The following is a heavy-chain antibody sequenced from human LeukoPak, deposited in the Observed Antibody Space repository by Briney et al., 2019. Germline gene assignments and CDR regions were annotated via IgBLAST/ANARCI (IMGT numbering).Heavy chain of an antibody. J-gene: IGHJ3*01. Sequence: SQTLSLTCAISGDSVSSKSAAWNWIRQSPSRGLEWLGRTYYRSKWFNDYAVSVKSRITFNQDTSKNQFSLQLNSVTPEDTAVYYCARDRIAVTGSRWDAFDVWGQGTMVTVSS. V-gene: IGHV6-1*01. CDR1: GDSVSSKSAA. CDR2: TYYRSKWFN. D-gene: IGHD6-19*01. CDR3: ARDRIAVTGSRWDAFDV.